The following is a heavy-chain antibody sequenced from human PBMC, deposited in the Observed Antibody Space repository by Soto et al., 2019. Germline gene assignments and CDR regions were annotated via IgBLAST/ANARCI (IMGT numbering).Heavy chain of an antibody. Sequence: QVQLQESGPGLVRPSGTVSLTCAVSGVSISSDNWWSWVRHPPGKALEWIGEIHHSGSTNYNPSLKSRVTMSVVPSKDLFSLTLNSVTAADTAFYYCARDQGSHPGDWGQGTLVSVSS. V-gene: IGHV4-4*02. J-gene: IGHJ4*02. CDR2: IHHSGST. CDR1: GVSISSDNW. D-gene: IGHD6-13*01. CDR3: ARDQGSHPGD.